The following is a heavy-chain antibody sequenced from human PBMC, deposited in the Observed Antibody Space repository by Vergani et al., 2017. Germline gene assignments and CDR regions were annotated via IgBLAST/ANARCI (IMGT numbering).Heavy chain of an antibody. CDR3: ARGLGKWERYDYYPFMDV. CDR2: INHSGST. V-gene: IGHV4-34*01. CDR1: GGSFSGYY. D-gene: IGHD1-26*01. Sequence: QVQLQQWGAGLLKPSETLSLTCAVYGGSFSGYYWSWIRQPPGKGLEWIGEINHSGSTKYNPSLKSRVIISVDTSKNQFSLTLNSVTAADTAVYYCARGLGKWERYDYYPFMDVWGKATTVTVSS. J-gene: IGHJ6*03.